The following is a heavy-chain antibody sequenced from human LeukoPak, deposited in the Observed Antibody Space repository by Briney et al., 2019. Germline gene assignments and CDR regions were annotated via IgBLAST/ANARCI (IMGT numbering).Heavy chain of an antibody. D-gene: IGHD1-26*01. V-gene: IGHV3-48*03. J-gene: IGHJ3*02. CDR3: ARPSRWSYNAFDI. CDR1: GFTFSSYE. Sequence: GGSLRLSCAASGFTFSSYEMNWVRQAPGKGLEWVSYISSSGSTIYYADSVKGRFTISRDNAKNSLYLQMNSLRAEDTAVYYCARPSRWSYNAFDIWGQGTMVTVSS. CDR2: ISSSGSTI.